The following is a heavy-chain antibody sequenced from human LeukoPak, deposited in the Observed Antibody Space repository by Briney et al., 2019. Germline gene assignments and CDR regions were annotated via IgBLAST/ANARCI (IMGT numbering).Heavy chain of an antibody. CDR1: GGSISSYY. D-gene: IGHD7-27*01. CDR3: ASRKLGNDY. Sequence: SETLSLTCSVFGGSISSYYWSWIRQPPGKGMEWIGYIYHTGSTSYSPSLKSLVTISADTSQNQFSLKLSSVTAADTAVYYCASRKLGNDYWGQGTLVTVSS. V-gene: IGHV4-59*01. CDR2: IYHTGST. J-gene: IGHJ4*02.